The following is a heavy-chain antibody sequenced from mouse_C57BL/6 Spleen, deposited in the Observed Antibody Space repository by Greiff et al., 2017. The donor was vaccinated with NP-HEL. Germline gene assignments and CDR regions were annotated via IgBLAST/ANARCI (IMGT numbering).Heavy chain of an antibody. D-gene: IGHD1-1*01. Sequence: QVQLQQPGAELVKPGASVKLSCKASGYTFTSYWMHWVKQRPGRGLEWIGRIVPNSGGTKYNEKFKSKATLTVDKPSSTAYMQLSSLTSEDSAVYYCARSHYYGSSYELAYWGQGTLVTVSA. J-gene: IGHJ3*01. CDR1: GYTFTSYW. V-gene: IGHV1-72*01. CDR3: ARSHYYGSSYELAY. CDR2: IVPNSGGT.